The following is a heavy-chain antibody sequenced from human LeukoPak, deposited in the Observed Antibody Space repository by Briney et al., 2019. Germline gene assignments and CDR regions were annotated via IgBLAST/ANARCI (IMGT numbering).Heavy chain of an antibody. CDR2: IYHSGST. J-gene: IGHJ4*02. CDR3: ASRGSWGFFDY. D-gene: IGHD1-26*01. V-gene: IGHV4-38-2*02. CDR1: GYSISSGYY. Sequence: SETLSLTCTVSGYSISSGYYWGWIRQPPGKGLEWIGSIYHSGSTYYNPSLKSRVTISVDTSKNQFSLKLSSVTAADTAVYYCASRGSWGFFDYWGQGTLVTVSS.